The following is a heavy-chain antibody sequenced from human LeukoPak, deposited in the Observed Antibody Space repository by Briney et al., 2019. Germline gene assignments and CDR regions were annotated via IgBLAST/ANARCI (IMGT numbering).Heavy chain of an antibody. J-gene: IGHJ5*02. CDR3: ARDSSSWYTKLDGWFDP. CDR2: IYYSGST. Sequence: SETLSLTCTVSGGSISSSSYYWGWIRQPPGKGLEWIGSIYYSGSTYYNPSLKGRVTISVDTSKNQFSLKLSSVTAADTAVYYCARDSSSWYTKLDGWFDPWGQGTLVTVSS. V-gene: IGHV4-39*07. D-gene: IGHD6-13*01. CDR1: GGSISSSSYY.